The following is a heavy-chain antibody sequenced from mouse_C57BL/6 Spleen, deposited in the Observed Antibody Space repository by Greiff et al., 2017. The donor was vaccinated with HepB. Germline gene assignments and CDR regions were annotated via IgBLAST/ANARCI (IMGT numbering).Heavy chain of an antibody. CDR3: ARGGYSHWYFDV. V-gene: IGHV1-54*01. CDR2: INPGSGGT. J-gene: IGHJ1*03. Sequence: VQLQQSEAELVRPGTSVKVSCKASGYAFTNYLIEWVKQRPGQGLEWIGVINPGSGGTNYNEKFKGKATLTADKSSSTAYMQLSSLTSEDSAVYFCARGGYSHWYFDVWGTGTTVTVSS. D-gene: IGHD2-3*01. CDR1: GYAFTNYL.